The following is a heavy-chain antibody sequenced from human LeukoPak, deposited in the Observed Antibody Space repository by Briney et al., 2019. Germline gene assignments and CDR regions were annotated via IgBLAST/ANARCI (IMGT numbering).Heavy chain of an antibody. CDR3: ATYRLVAAAGVDY. CDR2: IKQDGSEK. J-gene: IGHJ4*02. V-gene: IGHV3-7*01. D-gene: IGHD6-13*01. CDR1: VFTFNSYW. Sequence: PGGSLRLSCAPSVFTFNSYWMIWVRQARGKGREWVANIKQDGSEKYYVDSVKGRFTISRDNAKNSLYLQMNSLRAEDTAVCYCATYRLVAAAGVDYWGQGTLVTVSS.